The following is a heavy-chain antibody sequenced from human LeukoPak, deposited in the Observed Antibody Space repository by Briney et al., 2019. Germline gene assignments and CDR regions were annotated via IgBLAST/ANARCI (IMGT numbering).Heavy chain of an antibody. V-gene: IGHV5-51*01. CDR3: ARGPYYYDSSGYNNWFDP. CDR1: GYSFTSYW. J-gene: IGHJ5*02. CDR2: IYPGDSDT. D-gene: IGHD3-22*01. Sequence: GESLEISCKGSGYSFTSYWIGWVRQMPGKGLEWMGIIYPGDSDTRYSPSFQGQVTISADKSISTAYLQWSSLKASDTAMYYCARGPYYYDSSGYNNWFDPWGQGTLVTVSS.